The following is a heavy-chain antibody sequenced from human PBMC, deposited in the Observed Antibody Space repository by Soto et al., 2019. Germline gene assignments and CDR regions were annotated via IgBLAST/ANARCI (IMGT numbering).Heavy chain of an antibody. CDR2: ISPDERNE. J-gene: IGHJ3*02. V-gene: IGHV3-33*01. Sequence: GGSLRLSCAASGFTFSSSVVHCLRQAPGKGLEWVAVISPDERNEDYADSVKGRFTISRDNSKSTLYLQMNSLRAEDTAVYYCARGLVKVEGGAFDIWGQGTMVTVSS. D-gene: IGHD3-16*01. CDR1: GFTFSSSV. CDR3: ARGLVKVEGGAFDI.